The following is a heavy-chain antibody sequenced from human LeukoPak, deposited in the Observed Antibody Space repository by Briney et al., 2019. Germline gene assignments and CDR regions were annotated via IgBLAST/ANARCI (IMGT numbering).Heavy chain of an antibody. CDR1: GGSFSGYY. J-gene: IGHJ4*02. CDR3: AKQNDYGD. CDR2: INHSGST. Sequence: SETLSLTCAVYGGSFSGYYWSWIRQPPGKGLEWIGEINHSGSTNYNPSLKSRVTISVDTSKNQFSLKLSSVTAADTAVYYCAKQNDYGDWGQGTLVTVSS. D-gene: IGHD4-17*01. V-gene: IGHV4-34*01.